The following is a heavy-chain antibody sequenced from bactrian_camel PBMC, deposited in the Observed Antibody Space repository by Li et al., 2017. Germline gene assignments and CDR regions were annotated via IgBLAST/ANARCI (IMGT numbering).Heavy chain of an antibody. CDR2: IVNGDDIR. CDR1: GFPYNSLC. J-gene: IGHJ4*01. D-gene: IGHD1*01. V-gene: IGHV3S20*01. CDR3: VKPNPDARGGFDH. Sequence: HVQLVESGGGLVQTGGSLKLSCVVSGFPYNSLCMVWFRQAPGKGLEWVSTIVNGDDIRYADSVKGRFTISRDNAKNTVYLLMNSLKPKNTAVYYCVKPNPDARGGFDHWGQGTQVTVS.